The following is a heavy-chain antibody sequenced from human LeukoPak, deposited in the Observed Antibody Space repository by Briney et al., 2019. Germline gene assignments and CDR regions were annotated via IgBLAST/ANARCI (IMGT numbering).Heavy chain of an antibody. CDR3: ARQNTEIYYYSMDV. CDR2: IYTSGST. V-gene: IGHV4-4*07. J-gene: IGHJ6*03. CDR1: GGSISRYY. D-gene: IGHD1/OR15-1a*01. Sequence: SETLSLTCTVSGGSISRYYWSWIRQPAGKGLEWIGRIYTSGSTNYNPSLKSRVTMSVETSKNQFYLKLSSVTAADTAVYYCARQNTEIYYYSMDVWGKGTTVTISS.